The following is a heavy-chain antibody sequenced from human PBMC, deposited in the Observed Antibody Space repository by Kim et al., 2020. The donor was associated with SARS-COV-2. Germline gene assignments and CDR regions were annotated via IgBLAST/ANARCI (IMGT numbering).Heavy chain of an antibody. CDR1: GGTFSSYA. Sequence: SVKVSCKASGGTFSSYAISWVRQAPGQGLEWMGGIIPIFGTANYAQKFQGRVTITADESTSTAYMELSSLRSEDTAVYYCGSTPSESIAARQYVRIWGQGTLVTVSS. CDR2: IIPIFGTA. J-gene: IGHJ4*02. V-gene: IGHV1-69*13. CDR3: GSTPSESIAARQYVRI. D-gene: IGHD6-6*01.